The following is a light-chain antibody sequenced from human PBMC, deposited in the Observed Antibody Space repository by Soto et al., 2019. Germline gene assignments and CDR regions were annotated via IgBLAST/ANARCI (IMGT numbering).Light chain of an antibody. V-gene: IGLV7-43*01. Sequence: QTVVTQEPSLTVSPGGTVTLTCASSTGAVTSGYYPNWFQQKPGQAARALIYNTSNKHSWTPALFSGSLLGGKAALTLSGVQPEDEAEYFCLLYYGAAGVFGGGTKLTVL. CDR3: LLYYGAAGV. CDR2: NTS. J-gene: IGLJ2*01. CDR1: TGAVTSGYY.